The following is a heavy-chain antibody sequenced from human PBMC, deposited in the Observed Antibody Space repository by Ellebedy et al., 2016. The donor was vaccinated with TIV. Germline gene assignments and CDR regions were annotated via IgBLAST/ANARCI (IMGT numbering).Heavy chain of an antibody. J-gene: IGHJ6*02. CDR2: IDHSGNT. V-gene: IGHV4-30-4*01. D-gene: IGHD3-10*02. CDR3: AREQCINGICSGDRYYGIDV. Sequence: MPSETLSLTCTVSGGSLGGIDYYWSWIRQSQGKGLEWIGYIDHSGNTYYNPSFKSRIVMSVDTPKNQFALKMSSVTVADTAVYYCAREQCINGICSGDRYYGIDVWGQGTKVTVSS. CDR1: GGSLGGIDYY.